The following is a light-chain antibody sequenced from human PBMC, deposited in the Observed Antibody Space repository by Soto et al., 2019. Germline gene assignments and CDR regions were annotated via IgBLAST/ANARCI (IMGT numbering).Light chain of an antibody. Sequence: QSALTQPASVSGSPGQSITISCTGTRNDVGNYKYVSWYQQHPGKAPKLMIFGVSNRPSGVSNRFSGSKSGNTASLTISGLQAEDEADYYCSSYTSSSTRVFGGGTKLTVL. J-gene: IGLJ2*01. V-gene: IGLV2-14*01. CDR2: GVS. CDR3: SSYTSSSTRV. CDR1: RNDVGNYKY.